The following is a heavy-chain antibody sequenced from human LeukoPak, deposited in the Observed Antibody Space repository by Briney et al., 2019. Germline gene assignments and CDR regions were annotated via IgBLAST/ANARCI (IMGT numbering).Heavy chain of an antibody. Sequence: PSETLSLTCTASGGSINSGGFYWSWIRQHPGKGLEWIGYIYYSGSIFYNPSLKSRVAISLDKSKNQFSLNLSSVTAADTAVYYCARGGSFLGNYVYWGQGTLVTVSS. D-gene: IGHD3-16*01. J-gene: IGHJ4*02. V-gene: IGHV4-31*03. CDR1: GGSINSGGFY. CDR3: ARGGSFLGNYVY. CDR2: IYYSGSI.